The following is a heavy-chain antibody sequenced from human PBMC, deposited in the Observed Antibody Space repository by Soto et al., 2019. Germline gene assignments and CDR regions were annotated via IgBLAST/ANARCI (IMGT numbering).Heavy chain of an antibody. D-gene: IGHD3-9*01. J-gene: IGHJ3*02. CDR1: GGSFSGYY. Sequence: SETLSLTCAVYGGSFSGYYWSWIRQPPGKGLEWIGEINHSGSTNYNPSLKSRVTISVDTSKNQLSLKLSSVTAADTAVYYCARPDYDILTESAFDIWGQGTMVTVSS. V-gene: IGHV4-34*01. CDR3: ARPDYDILTESAFDI. CDR2: INHSGST.